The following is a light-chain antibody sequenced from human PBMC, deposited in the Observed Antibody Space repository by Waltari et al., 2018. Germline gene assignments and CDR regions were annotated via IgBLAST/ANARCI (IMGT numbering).Light chain of an antibody. CDR1: QSVSRA. CDR2: DAF. Sequence: ATLSCRASQSVSRALAWYQQKPGQAPRLLIYDAFSRATGIPDRFSGSGSGTDFSLTISRLEPEDFAVYYCQKYESLPATFGQGTKVEIK. V-gene: IGKV3-20*01. J-gene: IGKJ1*01. CDR3: QKYESLPAT.